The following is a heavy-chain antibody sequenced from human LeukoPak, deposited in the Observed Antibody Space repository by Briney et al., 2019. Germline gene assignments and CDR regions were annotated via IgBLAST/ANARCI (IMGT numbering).Heavy chain of an antibody. V-gene: IGHV4-4*02. Sequence: SETLSLTCAVSGRSISSSNWWSWVRQPPGKGLAWIGEIYHSGSTNHNPSLKSRVTISVDKSKNQFSLKLSSVTAADTAVYYCARDVPEGALDYWGQGTLVTVSS. CDR2: IYHSGST. CDR3: ARDVPEGALDY. D-gene: IGHD1-26*01. J-gene: IGHJ4*02. CDR1: GRSISSSNW.